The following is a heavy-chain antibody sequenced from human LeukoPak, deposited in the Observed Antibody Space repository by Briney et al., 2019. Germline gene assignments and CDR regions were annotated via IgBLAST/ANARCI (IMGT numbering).Heavy chain of an antibody. CDR1: VFTFISHW. D-gene: IGHD5-18*01. CDR3: ARGLTAIDV. CDR2: IKQDGSEK. Sequence: GGSLRLSCAAPVFTFISHWMSWVRQAPGKGREWVATIKQDGSEKYYVDSVKGRFTISRDNAKTALYLQMNSLSAEDTALYYCARGLTAIDVWGQGTMVTVSS. V-gene: IGHV3-7*01. J-gene: IGHJ3*01.